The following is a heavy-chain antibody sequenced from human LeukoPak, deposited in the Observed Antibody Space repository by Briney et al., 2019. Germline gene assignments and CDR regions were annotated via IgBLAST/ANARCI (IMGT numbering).Heavy chain of an antibody. Sequence: PGGSLRLSCAASGFTFSSYAMSWVRQAPGKGLEWVSAISGSGGSTYYADSVKGRFTISRDNLNSLTVEDTALYFCATYQVHFSVTWRGAFEIWGQGTMVTVSS. CDR2: ISGSGGST. D-gene: IGHD3-3*02. V-gene: IGHV3-23*01. J-gene: IGHJ3*02. CDR3: ATYQVHFSVTWRGAFEI. CDR1: GFTFSSYA.